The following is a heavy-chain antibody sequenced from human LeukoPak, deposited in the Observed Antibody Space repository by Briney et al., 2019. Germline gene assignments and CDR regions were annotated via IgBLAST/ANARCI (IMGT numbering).Heavy chain of an antibody. J-gene: IGHJ6*04. D-gene: IGHD2/OR15-2a*01. CDR3: ARGIAKIIGLDYYYYGMDV. CDR1: GGTFSSYA. V-gene: IGHV1-69*13. CDR2: IIPIFGTA. Sequence: GASVKVSCKASGGTFSSYAISWVRQAPGQGLEWMGGIIPIFGTANYAQKFQGRVTITADESTSTAYTELSSLRSEDTAVYYCARGIAKIIGLDYYYYGMDVWGKGTTVTVSS.